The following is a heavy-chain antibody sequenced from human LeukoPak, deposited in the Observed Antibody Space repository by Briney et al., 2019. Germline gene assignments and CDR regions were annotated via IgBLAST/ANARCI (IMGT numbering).Heavy chain of an antibody. CDR2: FYYSGST. V-gene: IGHV4-59*08. CDR3: ARHSIASDGARLFDY. Sequence: SETLSLTCTVSGGSISYHYWSWIRQPAGKGLEWIGYFYYSGSTNYNPSLKSRVTISVDTSKNQFSLKLTSVTAADTAVYYCARHSIASDGARLFDYWGRGTLVTVSS. J-gene: IGHJ4*02. D-gene: IGHD2-21*01. CDR1: GGSISYHY.